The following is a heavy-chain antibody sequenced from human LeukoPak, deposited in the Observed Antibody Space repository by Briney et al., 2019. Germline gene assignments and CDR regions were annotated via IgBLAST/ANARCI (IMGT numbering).Heavy chain of an antibody. CDR1: GFNFNSYA. V-gene: IGHV3-30*04. J-gene: IGHJ4*02. Sequence: GGSLRLSCAASGFNFNSYAVHWVRQAPGKGLEWEAFISYEGSNKYYAHSVKGRFTIYRDNSKNTLYQQMNSLRAEDTAVYYCARPNYYGSGSYPAAFDYWGQGTLVTVSS. CDR2: ISYEGSNK. D-gene: IGHD3-10*01. CDR3: ARPNYYGSGSYPAAFDY.